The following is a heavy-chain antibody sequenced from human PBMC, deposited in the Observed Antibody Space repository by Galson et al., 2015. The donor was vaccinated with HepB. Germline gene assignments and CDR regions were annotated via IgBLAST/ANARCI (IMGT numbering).Heavy chain of an antibody. CDR1: GYTFTDYY. CDR2: VDPEDGET. Sequence: VKVSCKVSGYTFTDYYMHWVQQAPGKGLEWMGLVDPEDGETIYAEKFQGRVTITADTSTDTAYMELSSLRSEDTAVYYCATDSPCSGGSCYLVYWGQGTLVTVSS. CDR3: ATDSPCSGGSCYLVY. V-gene: IGHV1-69-2*01. D-gene: IGHD2-15*01. J-gene: IGHJ4*02.